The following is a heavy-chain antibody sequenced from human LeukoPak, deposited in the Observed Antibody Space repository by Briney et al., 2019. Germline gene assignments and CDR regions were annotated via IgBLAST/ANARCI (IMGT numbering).Heavy chain of an antibody. CDR1: GGTFSSYA. Sequence: GASVKVSCKASGGTFSSYAISWVRQAPGQGLEWMGGIIPIFGTANYAQKFQGRVTITADESTSTAYMELSSLRSEDTAVYYCARETAAGSGGLDYWGQGTLVTVSS. D-gene: IGHD6-13*01. V-gene: IGHV1-69*13. J-gene: IGHJ4*02. CDR3: ARETAAGSGGLDY. CDR2: IIPIFGTA.